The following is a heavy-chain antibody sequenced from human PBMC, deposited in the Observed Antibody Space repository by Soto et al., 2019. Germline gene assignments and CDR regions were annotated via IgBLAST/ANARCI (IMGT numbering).Heavy chain of an antibody. V-gene: IGHV4-39*01. CDR1: GGSISSSSYY. CDR3: ARHGSN. J-gene: IGHJ4*02. CDR2: INHSGST. Sequence: PSETLSLTCTVSGGSISSSSYYWGWIRQPPGKGLEWIGSINHSGSTNYNPSLKSRVTISVDTSKNQFSLKLTSVTAADTAVYYCARHGSNWGQGTLVTVSS.